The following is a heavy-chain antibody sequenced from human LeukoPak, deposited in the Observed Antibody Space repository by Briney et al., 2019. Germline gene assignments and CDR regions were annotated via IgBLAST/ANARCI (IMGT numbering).Heavy chain of an antibody. J-gene: IGHJ4*02. CDR2: IIPIFGTA. V-gene: IGHV1-69*13. CDR3: ARDRQETGLFDY. D-gene: IGHD1-1*01. Sequence: GASVKVSCKASGGTFSSYAISWVRQAPGQGLEWMGGIIPIFGTANYAQKFQGRVTITADESTSTAYMELSSLRSEDTAVYYCARDRQETGLFDYWGQGTLVTVSS. CDR1: GGTFSSYA.